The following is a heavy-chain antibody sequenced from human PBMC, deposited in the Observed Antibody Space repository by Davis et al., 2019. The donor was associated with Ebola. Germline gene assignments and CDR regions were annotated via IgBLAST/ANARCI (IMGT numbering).Heavy chain of an antibody. CDR3: ARGFALRSLEALAPTAARQNWFDP. CDR2: INLFGGT. J-gene: IGHJ5*02. V-gene: IGHV4-34*01. D-gene: IGHD3-3*01. CDR1: GGSFSGYY. Sequence: PSETLSLTCAVHGGSFSGYYWSWIRQPPGKGLEWIGEINLFGGTNYKSSLKSRLTISLDTSKNQFSLQLTSVTAADTATYYCARGFALRSLEALAPTAARQNWFDPWGQGTLVTVSS.